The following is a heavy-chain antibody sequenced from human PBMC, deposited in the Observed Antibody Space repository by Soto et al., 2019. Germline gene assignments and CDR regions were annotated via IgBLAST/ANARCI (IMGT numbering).Heavy chain of an antibody. CDR3: ARDRSHYDSKDF. CDR1: GYSFTAYG. D-gene: IGHD3-22*01. J-gene: IGHJ4*02. CDR2: ISAFNGQT. Sequence: GASVKVSCKTSGYSFTAYGISWVRQAPGQGLEWMGWISAFNGQTKSAQKVQGRVSMTTDTSTSTAYMELRNLRSDDTAVYYCARDRSHYDSKDFCGQGTLVTVSS. V-gene: IGHV1-18*01.